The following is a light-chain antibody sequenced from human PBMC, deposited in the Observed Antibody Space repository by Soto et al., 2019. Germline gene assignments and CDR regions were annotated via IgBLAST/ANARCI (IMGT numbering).Light chain of an antibody. CDR3: SSYTSSSLWV. Sequence: QSALTQPASVSGSPGQSITISCTGTSSDVGGYNYVSWYQQHPGKAPKLMIYDVSNRPSGDSNRFSGSKSGNTASLTISGLQAEDEADYYCSSYTSSSLWVFGTGTKVTVL. V-gene: IGLV2-14*01. CDR1: SSDVGGYNY. CDR2: DVS. J-gene: IGLJ1*01.